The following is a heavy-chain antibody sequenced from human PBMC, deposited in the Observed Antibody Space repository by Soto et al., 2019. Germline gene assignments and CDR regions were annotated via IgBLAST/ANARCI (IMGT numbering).Heavy chain of an antibody. J-gene: IGHJ4*02. D-gene: IGHD2-8*01. Sequence: PGGSLRLSCAASGFTFSSYSMNWVRQAPGKGLEWVSSISSSSSYIYYADSVKGRFTISRDNAKNSLYLQMNSLRAEDTAVYYCARDLGSIVLLVYDKQFDYSGQGTLVTFSS. CDR3: ARDLGSIVLLVYDKQFDY. CDR2: ISSSSSYI. CDR1: GFTFSSYS. V-gene: IGHV3-21*01.